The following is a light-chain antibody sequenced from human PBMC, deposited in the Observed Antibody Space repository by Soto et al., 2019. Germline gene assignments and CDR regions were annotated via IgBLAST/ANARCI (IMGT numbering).Light chain of an antibody. V-gene: IGKV3-11*01. J-gene: IGKJ5*01. CDR1: QSVDSY. CDR3: QQRDSWPIT. CDR2: GAS. Sequence: IVLKQSLGTLSLSPGERATLSCRASQSVDSYLVWYQQKPGQAPRLLIFGASNRATGIPARFSGSGSGTDFTLTINSLEPDDFAVYYCQQRDSWPITFGQGTRLEI.